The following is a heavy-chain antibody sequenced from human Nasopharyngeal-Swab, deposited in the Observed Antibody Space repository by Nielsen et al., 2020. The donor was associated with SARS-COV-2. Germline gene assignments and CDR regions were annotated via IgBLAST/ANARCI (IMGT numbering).Heavy chain of an antibody. CDR2: IYYSGST. CDR3: ARAVSPYDSSGYYSFFDY. Sequence: SETLSLTCTVSGGSVSSGSYYWSWIRQPPGKGLEWIGYIYYSGSTNYNPSLKSRVTISVDTSKNQFSLKLSSVTAADTAVYYCARAVSPYDSSGYYSFFDYWGQGTLVTVSS. V-gene: IGHV4-61*01. J-gene: IGHJ4*02. CDR1: GGSVSSGSYY. D-gene: IGHD3-22*01.